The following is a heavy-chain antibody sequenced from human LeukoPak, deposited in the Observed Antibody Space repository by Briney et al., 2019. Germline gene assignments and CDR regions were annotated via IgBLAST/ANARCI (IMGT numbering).Heavy chain of an antibody. CDR1: GFTFSTYW. D-gene: IGHD3-16*01. V-gene: IGHV3-7*01. J-gene: IGHJ4*02. CDR2: IKPDGSEK. Sequence: GGSPRLSCIASGFTFSTYWMSWVRQAPGEGLEWVANIKPDGSEKYYVDSVKGRFTISRDNAKNSLYLQMNSLRADDTAVYFCARGLTFGDYWGQGTLVTVSS. CDR3: ARGLTFGDY.